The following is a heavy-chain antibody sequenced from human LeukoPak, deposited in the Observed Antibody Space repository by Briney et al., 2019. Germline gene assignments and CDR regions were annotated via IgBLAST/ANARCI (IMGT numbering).Heavy chain of an antibody. V-gene: IGHV3-23*01. CDR1: GFTFSNYA. CDR3: ARGHSGSSVDY. D-gene: IGHD3-10*01. CDR2: ISGSGDST. Sequence: PGGSLRLSCAASGFTFSNYAMRWVRQAPGKGLEWVSGISGSGDSTYYADSVKGRFTISRDNSKNTLYLQMNSLRAEDTAVYYCARGHSGSSVDYWGQGTLVTVSS. J-gene: IGHJ4*02.